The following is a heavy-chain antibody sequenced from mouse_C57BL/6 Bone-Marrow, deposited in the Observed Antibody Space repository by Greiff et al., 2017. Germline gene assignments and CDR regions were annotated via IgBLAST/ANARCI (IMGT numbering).Heavy chain of an antibody. D-gene: IGHD2-4*01. J-gene: IGHJ1*03. CDR1: GYSFTGYY. V-gene: IGHV1-42*01. CDR2: INPSTGGT. CDR3: ARDYHWYFDV. Sequence: EVKLQESGPELVKPGASVKISCTASGYSFTGYYMNWVKQSPEKSLEWIGEINPSTGGTTYTQKFKAKATLTVDKSSSTAYMQLKSLTSEDSAVYYCARDYHWYFDVWGTGTTVTVSS.